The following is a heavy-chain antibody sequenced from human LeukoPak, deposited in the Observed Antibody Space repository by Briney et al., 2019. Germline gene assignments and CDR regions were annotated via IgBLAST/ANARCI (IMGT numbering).Heavy chain of an antibody. CDR2: INPNSGGT. J-gene: IGHJ5*02. CDR1: GYTFTGYY. V-gene: IGHV1-2*02. Sequence: ASVKVSCKASGYTFTGYYMHWVRQAPGQGLEWMGWINPNSGGTNYAQKFQGRVTMTRDPSISTAYMELSRLRSDDTAVYYCARPGIAAAGTDWFDPWGQGTLVTVSS. D-gene: IGHD6-13*01. CDR3: ARPGIAAAGTDWFDP.